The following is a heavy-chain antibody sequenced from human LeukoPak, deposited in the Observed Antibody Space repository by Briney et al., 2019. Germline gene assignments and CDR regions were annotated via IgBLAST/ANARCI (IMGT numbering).Heavy chain of an antibody. D-gene: IGHD3-22*01. CDR1: GGTFSSYT. Sequence: GASVKVSCKASGGTFSSYTISWVRQAPGQGLEWMGGIIPIFGTANYAQKFQGRVTITADESTSTAYMVLSRLRSDDTAVYYCARGIYDSSDFEYFQHWGQGTLVTVSS. CDR3: ARGIYDSSDFEYFQH. V-gene: IGHV1-69*13. CDR2: IIPIFGTA. J-gene: IGHJ1*01.